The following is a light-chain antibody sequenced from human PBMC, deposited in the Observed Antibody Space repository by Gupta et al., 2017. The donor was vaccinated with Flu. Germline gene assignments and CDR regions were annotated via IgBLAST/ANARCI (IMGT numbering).Light chain of an antibody. CDR2: RDN. CDR3: QAWDISIAVV. J-gene: IGLJ3*02. V-gene: IGLV3-1*01. CDR1: NLGSNF. Sequence: SGDNLGSNFVSCHQQKPGQSPVLVIYRDNKRPSGIPERFSGSTSGNTATLTISGTQPMDEADYYCQAWDISIAVVFGGGTKLTVL.